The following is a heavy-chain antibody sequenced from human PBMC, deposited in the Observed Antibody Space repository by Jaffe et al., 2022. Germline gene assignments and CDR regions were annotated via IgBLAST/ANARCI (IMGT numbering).Heavy chain of an antibody. D-gene: IGHD2-2*01. CDR1: GGSFSGYY. J-gene: IGHJ6*03. CDR3: ARGTYCSSTSCHFYYYYYMDV. Sequence: QVQLQQWGAGLLKPSETLSLTCAVYGGSFSGYYWSWIRQPPGKGLEWIGEINHSGSTNYNPSLKSRVTISVDTSKNQFSLKLSSVTAADTAVYYCARGTYCSSTSCHFYYYYYMDVWGKGTTVTVSS. CDR2: INHSGST. V-gene: IGHV4-34*01.